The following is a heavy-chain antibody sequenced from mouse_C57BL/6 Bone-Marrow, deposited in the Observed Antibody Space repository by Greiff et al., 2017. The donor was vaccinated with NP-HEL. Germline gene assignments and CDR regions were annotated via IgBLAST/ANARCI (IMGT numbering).Heavy chain of an antibody. Sequence: QVQLKQPGAELVKPGASVKLSCKASGYTFTSYWMQWVKQRPGQGLEWIGEIDPSDSYTNYNQKFKGKATLTVDTSSSTAYMQLSSLTSEDSAVYYCARQGSSYRYWYFDVWGTGTTVTVSS. V-gene: IGHV1-50*01. D-gene: IGHD1-1*01. CDR3: ARQGSSYRYWYFDV. J-gene: IGHJ1*03. CDR1: GYTFTSYW. CDR2: IDPSDSYT.